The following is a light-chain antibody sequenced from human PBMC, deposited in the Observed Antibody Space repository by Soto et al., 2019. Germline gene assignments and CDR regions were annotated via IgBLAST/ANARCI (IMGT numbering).Light chain of an antibody. CDR2: AAS. CDR3: QQSYRAVT. CDR1: QSVSSS. J-gene: IGKJ5*01. Sequence: IPMSMCAFSLSASVGARISITCRASQSVSSSLNWYQQKPGKAPRLLIYAASHLQTGVPSRFRGTGSATHFTLTISSLQPEDFATYYCQQSYRAVTFGQGTRLEIK. V-gene: IGKV1-39*01.